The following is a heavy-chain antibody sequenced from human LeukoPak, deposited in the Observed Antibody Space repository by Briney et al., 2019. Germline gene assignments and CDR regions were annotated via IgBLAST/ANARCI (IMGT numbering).Heavy chain of an antibody. D-gene: IGHD5-18*01. J-gene: IGHJ4*02. V-gene: IGHV4-34*01. CDR2: INHSGST. CDR3: ARQWIQLWLRPFDY. CDR1: GFTFSNAW. Sequence: GSLRLSCAASGFTFSNAWMSWVRQPPGKGLEWIGEINHSGSTNYNPSLKSRVTISLDTSKNQFSLKLSSVTAADTAVYYCARQWIQLWLRPFDYWGQGTLVTVSS.